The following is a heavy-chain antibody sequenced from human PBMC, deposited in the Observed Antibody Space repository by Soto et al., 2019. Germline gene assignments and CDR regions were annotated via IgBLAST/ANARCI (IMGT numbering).Heavy chain of an antibody. D-gene: IGHD3-9*01. V-gene: IGHV3-23*01. Sequence: EVQLLESGGGFVQPGESLRLSCAASGFTFSLSAMSWVRQAPGRGLDWVSSLSGGGSTTDYADSVKGRFTISRDNPKNTVHLQMNSLRAEDTAVYYCAKGPEYDILTGCDYWGQGALVTVSS. J-gene: IGHJ4*02. CDR1: GFTFSLSA. CDR3: AKGPEYDILTGCDY. CDR2: LSGGGSTT.